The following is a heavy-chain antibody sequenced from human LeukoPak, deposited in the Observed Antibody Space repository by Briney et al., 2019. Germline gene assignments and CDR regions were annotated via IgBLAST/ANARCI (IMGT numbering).Heavy chain of an antibody. D-gene: IGHD3-10*01. CDR3: ARAPSIHTQNGSGSYYYYYYYMDV. V-gene: IGHV4-39*07. Sequence: SETLSLTCTVSGGSISSSSYYWGWIRQPPGKGLEWIGSIYYSGSTNYNPSLKSRVTISVDTSKNQFSLKLSSVTAADTAVYYCARAPSIHTQNGSGSYYYYYYYMDVWGKGTTVTVSS. J-gene: IGHJ6*03. CDR1: GGSISSSSYY. CDR2: IYYSGST.